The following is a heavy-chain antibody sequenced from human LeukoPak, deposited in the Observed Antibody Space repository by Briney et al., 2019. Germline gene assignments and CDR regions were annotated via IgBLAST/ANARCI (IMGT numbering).Heavy chain of an antibody. CDR2: ISGSGSYI. CDR1: GFTFSGYS. V-gene: IGHV3-21*01. CDR3: ARDLSSRGYTYGTPAFTFDI. D-gene: IGHD5-18*01. Sequence: PGGSLRLSCAASGFTFSGYSMNWVRQAPGKGLEWVSAISGSGSYISYADSMKGRFTISRDSAKNSLSLLMNSLRAEDTAVYYCARDLSSRGYTYGTPAFTFDIWGQGTMVTVSS. J-gene: IGHJ3*02.